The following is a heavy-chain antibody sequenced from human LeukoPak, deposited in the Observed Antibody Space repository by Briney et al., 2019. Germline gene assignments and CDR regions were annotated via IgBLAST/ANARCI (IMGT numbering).Heavy chain of an antibody. CDR3: TRVIVAVPGYFDYFDF. CDR2: INEDGSNK. CDR1: GFSFSNHN. V-gene: IGHV3-7*01. J-gene: IGHJ4*02. Sequence: GGFLRLSCTASGFSFSNHNMRWIRQAPGKGLEWVAYINEDGSNKWHLGSVKGRFTVSRDNARNSLYLQMNSLRVEDTAVYYCTRVIVAVPGYFDYFDFWGQGVLVTVSS. D-gene: IGHD6-19*01.